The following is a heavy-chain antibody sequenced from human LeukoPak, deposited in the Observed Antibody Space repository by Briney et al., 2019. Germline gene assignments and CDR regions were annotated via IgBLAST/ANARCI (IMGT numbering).Heavy chain of an antibody. Sequence: GASVKVSCKASGYTFTSYGISWERQAPGQGLEWMGWISAYNGNTNYTQKIQDRVTMTTDTSTNTAYVERRRLRSDDTAVYYCARVGPYYDFWTVNYYYYYYMDVWGKGTTVTVSS. D-gene: IGHD3-3*01. CDR1: GYTFTSYG. J-gene: IGHJ6*03. CDR2: ISAYNGNT. V-gene: IGHV1-18*01. CDR3: ARVGPYYDFWTVNYYYYYYMDV.